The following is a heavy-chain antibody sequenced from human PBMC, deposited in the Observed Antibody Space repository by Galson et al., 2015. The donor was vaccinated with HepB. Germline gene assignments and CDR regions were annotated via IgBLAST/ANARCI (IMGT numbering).Heavy chain of an antibody. V-gene: IGHV3-21*01. D-gene: IGHD6-19*01. J-gene: IGHJ4*02. CDR2: ISSSSSYI. Sequence: SLRLSCAASGFTFSSYSMNWVRQAPGKGLEWVSSISSSSSYIYYADSVKGRFTISRDNAKNSLYLQMNSLRAEDTAVYYCARVASGYSSGWYLGYWGQGTLVTVSS. CDR3: ARVASGYSSGWYLGY. CDR1: GFTFSSYS.